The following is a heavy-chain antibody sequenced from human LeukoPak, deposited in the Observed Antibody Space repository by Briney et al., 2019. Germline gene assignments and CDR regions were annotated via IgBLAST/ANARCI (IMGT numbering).Heavy chain of an antibody. J-gene: IGHJ4*02. CDR2: IFPGDSDT. CDR1: GYSFTSYW. V-gene: IGHV5-51*01. CDR3: ARTYYYDSSGYYYWDY. D-gene: IGHD3-22*01. Sequence: GESLKISCKGSGYSFTSYWIGWVRQMPGKGLEWMGSIFPGDSDTRYSPSFQGQVTISADKSISTAYLQWSSLKASDTAMYYCARTYYYDSSGYYYWDYWGRGTLVTVSS.